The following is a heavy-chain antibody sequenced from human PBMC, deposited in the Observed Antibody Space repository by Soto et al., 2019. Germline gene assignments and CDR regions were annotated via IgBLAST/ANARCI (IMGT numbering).Heavy chain of an antibody. CDR3: GRRGRLGDRYVVH. V-gene: IGHV4-38-2*01. Sequence: KPSETLSLTCHVSGYSINSDYYWAWIRQPPGKGLEWIDSVYRTAIPLYNPSLKSRVSISVDMSKNQFSLNLTSVTAADTAVYYCGRRGRLGDRYVVHCGQGTRVTVSS. D-gene: IGHD5-18*01. J-gene: IGHJ5*02. CDR2: VYRTAIP. CDR1: GYSINSDYY.